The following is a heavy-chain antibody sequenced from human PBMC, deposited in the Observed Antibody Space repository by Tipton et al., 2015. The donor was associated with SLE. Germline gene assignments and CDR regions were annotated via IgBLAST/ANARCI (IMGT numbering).Heavy chain of an antibody. CDR2: IYYSGST. CDR3: ARIAIAPAMGEYYFDS. CDR1: GGSISSSSYY. Sequence: TLSLTCTVSGGSISSSSYYWGWIRQPPGKGLEWIGSIYYSGSTYSNPSLKSRVTISVDTSKNQFSLNLNSVTAADTAVYYCARIAIAPAMGEYYFDSWGQGTLVTVSS. J-gene: IGHJ4*02. V-gene: IGHV4-39*07. D-gene: IGHD2-2*01.